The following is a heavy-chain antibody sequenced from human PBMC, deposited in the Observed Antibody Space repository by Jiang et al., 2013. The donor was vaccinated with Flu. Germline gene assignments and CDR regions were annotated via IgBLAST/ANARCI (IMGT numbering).Heavy chain of an antibody. J-gene: IGHJ4*02. D-gene: IGHD6-19*01. CDR3: ARVGKVAGPFDY. V-gene: IGHV6-1*01. CDR2: TYYRSKWYN. Sequence: RQSPSRGLEWLGRTYYRSKWYNDYAVSVKSRITINPDTSKNQFSLQLNSVTPEDTAVYYCARVGKVAGPFDYWGQGTLVTVSS.